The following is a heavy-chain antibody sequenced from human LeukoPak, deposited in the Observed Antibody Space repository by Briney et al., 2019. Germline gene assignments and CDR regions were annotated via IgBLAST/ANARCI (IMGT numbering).Heavy chain of an antibody. CDR2: INPNSGGT. CDR3: ARGGGVGSYPRGAFDI. CDR1: GYTFTGYY. V-gene: IGHV1-2*02. D-gene: IGHD1-26*01. Sequence: ASVKVSCKASGYTFTGYYMHWVRQAPGQGLEWMGWINPNSGGTNYAQKFQGRVTMTRDTSISTAYMELSRLRSDDTAVYYCARGGGVGSYPRGAFDIWGQGTMVTVSS. J-gene: IGHJ3*02.